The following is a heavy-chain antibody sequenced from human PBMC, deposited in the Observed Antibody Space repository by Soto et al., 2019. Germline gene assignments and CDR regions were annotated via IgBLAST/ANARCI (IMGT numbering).Heavy chain of an antibody. CDR1: GYTFTSYG. D-gene: IGHD2-15*01. CDR3: ARASCSGGSCYSYYFDY. V-gene: IGHV1-18*01. Sequence: QVQLVQSGAEVKKPGASVKVSCKASGYTFTSYGISWVRQAPGQGLEWMGWISAYNGNTNYAQKIQGRVTMTTETSTTTAYMELRRLRSDETAVYYCARASCSGGSCYSYYFDYWGQGTLVTVSS. CDR2: ISAYNGNT. J-gene: IGHJ4*02.